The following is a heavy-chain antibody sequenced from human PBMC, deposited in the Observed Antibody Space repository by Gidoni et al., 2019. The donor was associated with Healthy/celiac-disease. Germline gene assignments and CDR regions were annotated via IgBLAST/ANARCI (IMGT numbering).Heavy chain of an antibody. V-gene: IGHV3-15*01. CDR2: IKSKTGGGTT. D-gene: IGHD4-17*01. Sequence: EVQLVESGGGLVKPGGSLRLSCAASGFTFSNAWMSWVRQAPGKGLEWVGRIKSKTGGGTTDYAAPVKGRFTISRDDSKNTLYLQMNSLKTEDTAVYYCTTGPGTVTYYWGQGTLVTVSS. CDR1: GFTFSNAW. CDR3: TTGPGTVTYY. J-gene: IGHJ4*02.